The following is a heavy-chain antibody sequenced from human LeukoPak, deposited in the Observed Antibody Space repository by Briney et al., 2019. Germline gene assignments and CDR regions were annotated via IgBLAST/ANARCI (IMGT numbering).Heavy chain of an antibody. Sequence: SSETLSLTCTVSGYSISSGYYWGWIRQPPGKGLDWIGSIYHSGSTYYNPSLKSRVTISVDTSKNQFSLKLSSVTAADTAVYYCARKKIRESIVVVVAAYDYWGQGTLVTVSS. CDR2: IYHSGST. D-gene: IGHD2-15*01. CDR1: GYSISSGYY. J-gene: IGHJ4*02. CDR3: ARKKIRESIVVVVAAYDY. V-gene: IGHV4-38-2*02.